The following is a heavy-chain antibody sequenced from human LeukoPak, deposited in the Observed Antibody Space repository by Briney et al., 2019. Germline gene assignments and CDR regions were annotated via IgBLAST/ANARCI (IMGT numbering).Heavy chain of an antibody. CDR1: GFTFSSYS. CDR2: ISSSSSSYI. D-gene: IGHD3-9*01. Sequence: GGSLRLSCAASGFTFSSYSMNWVRQAPGKGLEWVSSISSSSSSYIYYADSVKGRFTISRDNAKNSLYLQMNSLRAEDTAVYYCARYYDILTGEDAFDIWGQGTMVTVSS. V-gene: IGHV3-21*01. J-gene: IGHJ3*02. CDR3: ARYYDILTGEDAFDI.